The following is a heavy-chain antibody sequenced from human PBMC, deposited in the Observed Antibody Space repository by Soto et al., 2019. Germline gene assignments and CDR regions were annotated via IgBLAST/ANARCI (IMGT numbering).Heavy chain of an antibody. Sequence: SQTLSLTCAISGDSVSSNSAAWNWIRPSPSRGLEWLGRTYYRSKWYNDYAVSVKSRITINPDTSKNQFSLQLNSVTPEDTAVYYCARDEDLVVVVPAARNWFDPWGQGTLVTVSS. CDR3: ARDEDLVVVVPAARNWFDP. V-gene: IGHV6-1*01. D-gene: IGHD2-2*01. CDR2: TYYRSKWYN. CDR1: GDSVSSNSAA. J-gene: IGHJ5*02.